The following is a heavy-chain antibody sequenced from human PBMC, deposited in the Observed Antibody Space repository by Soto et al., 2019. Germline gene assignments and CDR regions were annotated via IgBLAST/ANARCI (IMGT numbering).Heavy chain of an antibody. CDR1: GFTFDDYA. CDR2: ISWNSGSI. J-gene: IGHJ4*02. Sequence: SLKISCAASGFTFDDYAMHWVRQAPGKGLEWVSGISWNSGSIGYADSVKGRFTISRDNAKNSLYLQMNSLRAEDTALYYCAKSGGYSYGLASYFDYWGQGTLVTVSS. V-gene: IGHV3-9*01. D-gene: IGHD5-18*01. CDR3: AKSGGYSYGLASYFDY.